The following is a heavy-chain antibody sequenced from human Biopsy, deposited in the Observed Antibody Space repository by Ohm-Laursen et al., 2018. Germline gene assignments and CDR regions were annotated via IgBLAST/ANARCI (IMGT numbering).Heavy chain of an antibody. D-gene: IGHD6-13*01. CDR2: PYWGDYQ. CDR3: ARTPILIVSAGLVYRHRRHLQGMDV. CDR1: GLPLSARGMC. Sequence: TQPLTLTCSFWGLPLSARGMCVSWIRQAPGKALEWLARPYWGDYQDYSASLQTKLSISKDTSNDQMVLTVNNVDPADTATYYCARTPILIVSAGLVYRHRRHLQGMDVWGQGIAVTVS. J-gene: IGHJ6*02. V-gene: IGHV2-70*11.